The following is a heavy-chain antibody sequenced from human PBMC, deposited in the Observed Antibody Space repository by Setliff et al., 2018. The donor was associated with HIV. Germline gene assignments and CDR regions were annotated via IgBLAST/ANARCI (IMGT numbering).Heavy chain of an antibody. CDR1: GFTFSSYA. D-gene: IGHD3-16*01. V-gene: IGHV3-30*07. Sequence: PGGSLRLSCAASGFTFSSYAVHWVRQAPGKGLEWVAVISYEEKNKYYADSVKGRFTISRDNARNTLYLQINSLRAEDTAVYYCARPGATGGAYDIWGQGTTVTV. J-gene: IGHJ3*02. CDR3: ARPGATGGAYDI. CDR2: ISYEEKNK.